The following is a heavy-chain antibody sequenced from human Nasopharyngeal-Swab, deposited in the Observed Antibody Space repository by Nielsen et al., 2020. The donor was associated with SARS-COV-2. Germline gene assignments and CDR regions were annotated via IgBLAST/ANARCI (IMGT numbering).Heavy chain of an antibody. CDR3: AKDILAVAGTGCFDY. CDR1: GFTFDDYA. J-gene: IGHJ4*02. D-gene: IGHD6-19*01. V-gene: IGHV3-9*01. CDR2: ISWDSGNI. Sequence: GGSLRLSSAASGFTFDDYAIHWVRQAPGRGLEWVSGISWDSGNIGYADSVKGRFIISRDNAKNSLYLQMNSLRAEDTALYYCAKDILAVAGTGCFDYWGQGTLVTVSS.